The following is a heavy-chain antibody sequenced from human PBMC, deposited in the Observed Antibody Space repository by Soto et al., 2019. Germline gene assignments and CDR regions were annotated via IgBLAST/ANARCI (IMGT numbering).Heavy chain of an antibody. CDR1: GYTFTGYY. CDR3: ARGGGGLGSSGSGLDY. D-gene: IGHD6-6*01. Sequence: QVQLVQSGAEVKKPGASVKVSCKASGYTFTGYYMHWVRQAPGEGLEWMGWINPNSGGTNYAQKFQGRVTMTRDTSISPAYRELSGLRSDDTAVYYCARGGGGLGSSGSGLDYWGQGTLVTVSS. J-gene: IGHJ4*02. CDR2: INPNSGGT. V-gene: IGHV1-2*02.